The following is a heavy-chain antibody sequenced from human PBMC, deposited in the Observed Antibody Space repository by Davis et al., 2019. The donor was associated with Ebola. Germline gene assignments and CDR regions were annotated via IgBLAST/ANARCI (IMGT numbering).Heavy chain of an antibody. V-gene: IGHV6-1*01. J-gene: IGHJ6*02. CDR1: GDSVFGQTGA. CDR3: VRGWGRSGLDV. D-gene: IGHD3-16*01. Sequence: HSQTLSLTCAISGDSVFGQTGAWNWIRQSPSRGLEWLGRTYYTSKWHNDYGESVKSRISINPDTSKNQLSLQLNSVTPEDAAVYYCVRGWGRSGLDVWGQGTTVTVSS. CDR2: TYYTSKWHN.